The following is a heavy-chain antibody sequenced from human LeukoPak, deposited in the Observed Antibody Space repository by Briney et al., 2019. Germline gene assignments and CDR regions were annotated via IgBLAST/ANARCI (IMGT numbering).Heavy chain of an antibody. D-gene: IGHD2-8*01. CDR2: MYYSGST. V-gene: IGHV4-39*07. CDR1: GGSISSSTHY. CDR3: ARGLVLMVYAYYYYYYMDV. J-gene: IGHJ6*03. Sequence: PSETLSLTCAVSGGSISSSTHYWAWIRQPPGKGLEWTGRMYYSGSTYYNPSIKSRLTISLDRSENQFSLKLSSVTAADTAVYYCARGLVLMVYAYYYYYYMDVWGKGTTVTVSS.